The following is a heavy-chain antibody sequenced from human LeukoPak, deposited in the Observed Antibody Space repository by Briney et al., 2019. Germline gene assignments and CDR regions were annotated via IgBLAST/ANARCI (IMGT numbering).Heavy chain of an antibody. Sequence: PGGSLRLSCAASGFTLGTYDMYWVRQAPGRGLECVSSISRSGGSTYYADSVKGRFTISRDNSKNTLYLQMSSLRADDTAVYYCSKKGQSEDYGKPGWGQGALVTVSS. CDR1: GFTLGTYD. CDR2: ISRSGGST. V-gene: IGHV3-23*01. CDR3: SKKGQSEDYGKPG. D-gene: IGHD4-17*01. J-gene: IGHJ4*02.